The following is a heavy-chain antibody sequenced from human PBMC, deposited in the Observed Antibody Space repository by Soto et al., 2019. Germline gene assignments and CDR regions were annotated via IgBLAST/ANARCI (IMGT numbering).Heavy chain of an antibody. V-gene: IGHV3-30*18. J-gene: IGHJ4*02. CDR3: AKGSYSGTYSDFDY. CDR1: GLTFSRYD. CDR2: VSYDGNNQ. D-gene: IGHD1-26*01. Sequence: PGGSLRLSCAASGLTFSRYDMHWVRQAPGKGLEWVAVVSYDGNNQYYADSVKGRFTISRDNSRNTLYLQMNSLRTGDTAVYYCAKGSYSGTYSDFDYWGQGALVTVSS.